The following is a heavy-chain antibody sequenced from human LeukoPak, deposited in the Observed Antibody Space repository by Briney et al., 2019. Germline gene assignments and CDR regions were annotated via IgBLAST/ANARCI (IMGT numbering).Heavy chain of an antibody. D-gene: IGHD5-24*01. CDR3: ARGFEGGWLAKRDFCMDV. Sequence: APVKVSCKASGYTFTSHGISWVRQAPGQGLEWMGWISAYNGNTNYAQKLQGRVTMTTDTSTSTAYMELRSLRSDDTAVYYCARGFEGGWLAKRDFCMDVWGKGTTVTVSS. CDR1: GYTFTSHG. V-gene: IGHV1-18*01. CDR2: ISAYNGNT. J-gene: IGHJ6*03.